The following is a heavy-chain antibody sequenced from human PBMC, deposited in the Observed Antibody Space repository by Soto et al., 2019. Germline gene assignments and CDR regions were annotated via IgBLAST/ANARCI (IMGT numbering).Heavy chain of an antibody. CDR2: IWYDGSNK. CDR1: GFTFSSYG. Sequence: PGGSLRLSCAASGFTFSSYGMHWVRQAPGKGLEWVAVIWYDGSNKYYADSVKGRFTISRDNSKNTLYLQMNSLRAEDTAVYYCARTGSVIYYYYGMDVWGQGTTVTVSS. J-gene: IGHJ6*02. CDR3: ARTGSVIYYYYGMDV. V-gene: IGHV3-33*01.